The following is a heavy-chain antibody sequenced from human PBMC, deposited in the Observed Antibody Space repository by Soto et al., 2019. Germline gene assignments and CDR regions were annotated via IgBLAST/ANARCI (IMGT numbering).Heavy chain of an antibody. CDR3: AKVGVVVTTTRDWYFDL. Sequence: VQLLESGGGLVQPGGSLRLSCAASGFTFSSYAMSWVRQAPGKGLEWVSAISGSGGSTYYADSVKGRFTISRDNSKNTLYLQMNSLRAEDTAVYYCAKVGVVVTTTRDWYFDLWGRGTLVTVSS. D-gene: IGHD2-21*02. V-gene: IGHV3-23*01. J-gene: IGHJ2*01. CDR2: ISGSGGST. CDR1: GFTFSSYA.